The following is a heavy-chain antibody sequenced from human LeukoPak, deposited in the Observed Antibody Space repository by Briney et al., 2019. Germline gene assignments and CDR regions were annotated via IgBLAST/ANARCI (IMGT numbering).Heavy chain of an antibody. CDR2: ISYDGSNK. CDR1: GFTFSSYA. CDR3: AKSLAVAGPRGWFDP. J-gene: IGHJ5*02. V-gene: IGHV3-30-3*02. D-gene: IGHD6-19*01. Sequence: GGSLRLSCAASGFTFSSYAMHWVRQAPGKGLEWVAVISYDGSNKYYADSVKGQFTISRDNSKNTLYLQMNSLRAEDTAVYYCAKSLAVAGPRGWFDPWGQGTLVTVSS.